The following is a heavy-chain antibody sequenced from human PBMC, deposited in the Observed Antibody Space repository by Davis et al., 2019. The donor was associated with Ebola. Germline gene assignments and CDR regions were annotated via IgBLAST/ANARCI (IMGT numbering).Heavy chain of an antibody. V-gene: IGHV3-33*03. J-gene: IGHJ6*02. D-gene: IGHD4-11*01. CDR1: GFTFSSYG. CDR3: ATYSNYYEYYYGMDV. CDR2: IWYDGSNK. Sequence: GGSLRLSCAASGFTFSSYGMHWVRQAPGKGLEWVAVIWYDGSNKYYADSVKGRFTISRDNAKNTLYLQMNSLRAEDTAVYYCATYSNYYEYYYGMDVWGQGTTVTVSS.